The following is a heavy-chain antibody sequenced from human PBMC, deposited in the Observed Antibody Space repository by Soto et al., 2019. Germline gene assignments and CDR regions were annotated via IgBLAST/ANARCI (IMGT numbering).Heavy chain of an antibody. D-gene: IGHD3-9*01. CDR3: ARGAVLRYFDWLNP. CDR1: GGSISSGGYS. J-gene: IGHJ5*02. V-gene: IGHV4-30-2*03. Sequence: PSETLSLTCAVSGGSISSGGYSWSWIRQPPGKGLEWIASFFIGGNTYYNPSLKSRVTISVDTSKNQFSLKLSSVTAADTAVYYCARGAVLRYFDWLNPWGQGTLVTVSS. CDR2: FFIGGNT.